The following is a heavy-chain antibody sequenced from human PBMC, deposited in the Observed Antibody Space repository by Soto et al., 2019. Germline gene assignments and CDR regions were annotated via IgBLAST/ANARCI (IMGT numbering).Heavy chain of an antibody. V-gene: IGHV1-3*01. D-gene: IGHD6-13*01. CDR2: INAANGDT. CDR3: VRRHVSATGIDWFDP. Sequence: ASVKVSCKASGYTFTSYGIHWVRQAPGQRREWMGWINAANGDTKYSPKFEGRVTITRDTSASTAYMELSSLRFEDTAVYYCVRRHVSATGIDWFDPWGQGTLVTVSS. J-gene: IGHJ5*02. CDR1: GYTFTSYG.